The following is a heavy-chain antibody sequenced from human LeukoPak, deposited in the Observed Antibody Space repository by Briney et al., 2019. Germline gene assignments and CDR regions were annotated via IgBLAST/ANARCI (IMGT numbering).Heavy chain of an antibody. CDR3: ARAYCSSTSCYEFDY. D-gene: IGHD2-2*01. CDR2: IYYSGST. Sequence: PSETLSLTCTVSGGSISSYYWSCIRQPPGKGLEWIGYIYYSGSTNYNPSLKSRVTISVDTSKNQFSLKLSSVTAADTAVYYCARAYCSSTSCYEFDYWGQGTLVTVSS. J-gene: IGHJ4*02. V-gene: IGHV4-59*01. CDR1: GGSISSYY.